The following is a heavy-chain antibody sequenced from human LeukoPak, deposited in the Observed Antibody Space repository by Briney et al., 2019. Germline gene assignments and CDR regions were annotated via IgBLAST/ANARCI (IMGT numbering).Heavy chain of an antibody. CDR1: GYTFIAYY. J-gene: IGHJ4*02. V-gene: IGHV1-46*01. D-gene: IGHD3/OR15-3a*01. CDR2: VNPTGGST. CDR3: ARGYPMDWNYFDY. Sequence: GASVKVSCKASGYTFIAYYMHWVRQAPGQGLEWMGIVNPTGGSTTYAQKFQGRVTMTRDTSTSTVYMELSSLRSEDTAVYYCARGYPMDWNYFDYWGQGTLVTVSS.